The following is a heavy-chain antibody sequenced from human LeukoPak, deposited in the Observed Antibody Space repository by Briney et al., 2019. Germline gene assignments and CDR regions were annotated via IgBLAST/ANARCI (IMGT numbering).Heavy chain of an antibody. CDR1: GFTFSSYA. V-gene: IGHV3-23*01. CDR2: ISGSGGST. Sequence: GGSLRLSCAASGFTFSSYAMSWVRQAPGKGLEWVSAISGSGGSTFYADSVKGRFTISRDNSKNTLYLQMNSLRAEDTAVYYCAKKLYSIPHYFDYWGQGTLVTVSS. J-gene: IGHJ4*02. CDR3: AKKLYSIPHYFDY. D-gene: IGHD6-13*01.